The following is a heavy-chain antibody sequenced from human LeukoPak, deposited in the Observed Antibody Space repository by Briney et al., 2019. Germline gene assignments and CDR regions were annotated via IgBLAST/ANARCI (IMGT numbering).Heavy chain of an antibody. V-gene: IGHV3-21*01. D-gene: IGHD5-18*01. CDR2: ISSSSSSI. Sequence: GGSLRLSCAASGFTFSSYSMNWVRQAPGKGLEWVSSISSSSSSIYYADSVKGRFAISRDNAKNSLYLQMNSLRAEDTAVYYCARASGDIVETATMGSYWGQGTLVTVSS. CDR1: GFTFSSYS. J-gene: IGHJ4*02. CDR3: ARASGDIVETATMGSY.